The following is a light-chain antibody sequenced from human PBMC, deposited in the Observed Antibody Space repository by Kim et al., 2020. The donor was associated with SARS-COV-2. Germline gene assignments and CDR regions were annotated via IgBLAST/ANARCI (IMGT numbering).Light chain of an antibody. V-gene: IGLV2-11*01. Sequence: QSALTQPRSVSGSPGQSVTISCTGTSSDIGAYNFVSWYQQHPDKAPKLIIYDVRKRPSGVPDRFSGSESGNTASLTISGLHGEDEADYYCCSYEVTYTFVFGTGTKVTVL. CDR3: CSYEVTYTFV. CDR1: SSDIGAYNF. CDR2: DVR. J-gene: IGLJ1*01.